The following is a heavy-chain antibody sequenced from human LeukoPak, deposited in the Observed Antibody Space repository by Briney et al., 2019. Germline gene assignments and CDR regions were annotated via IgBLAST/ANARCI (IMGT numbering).Heavy chain of an antibody. V-gene: IGHV1-2*02. J-gene: IGHJ3*02. D-gene: IGHD6-19*01. Sequence: WASVKVSCKASGYTFTSYYMHWVRQAPGQGLEWMGWINPNSGGTNYAQKFQGRVTMTRDTSISTAYMELSRLRSDDTAVYYCARDPRGTQWLAWKDAFDIWGQGTMVTVSS. CDR1: GYTFTSYY. CDR2: INPNSGGT. CDR3: ARDPRGTQWLAWKDAFDI.